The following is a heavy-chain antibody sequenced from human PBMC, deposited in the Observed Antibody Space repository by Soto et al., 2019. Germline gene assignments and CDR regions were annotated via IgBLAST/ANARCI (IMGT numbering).Heavy chain of an antibody. Sequence: LRLSCAASGFTFSSYAMSWVRQAPGKGLEWVSAISGSGGSTYYADSVKGRFTISRDNSKNTLYLQMNSLRAEDTAVYYCAKDQAIFGVAFDYWGQGTLVTVSS. D-gene: IGHD3-3*01. CDR2: ISGSGGST. V-gene: IGHV3-23*01. J-gene: IGHJ4*02. CDR1: GFTFSSYA. CDR3: AKDQAIFGVAFDY.